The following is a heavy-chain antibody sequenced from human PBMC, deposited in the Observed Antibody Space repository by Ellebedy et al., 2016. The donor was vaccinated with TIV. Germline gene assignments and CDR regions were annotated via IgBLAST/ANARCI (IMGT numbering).Heavy chain of an antibody. D-gene: IGHD6-13*01. V-gene: IGHV1-2*02. Sequence: AASVKVSCNTSGYTFTDYYMHWMRQAPGQGLEWMGWIYPNSGDTKYAQKFKGRVTMARDTSITTAYMELNRLTSYDTATYYCASVTFSSLSPFDSWGQGTLVIVSS. J-gene: IGHJ4*02. CDR3: ASVTFSSLSPFDS. CDR1: GYTFTDYY. CDR2: IYPNSGDT.